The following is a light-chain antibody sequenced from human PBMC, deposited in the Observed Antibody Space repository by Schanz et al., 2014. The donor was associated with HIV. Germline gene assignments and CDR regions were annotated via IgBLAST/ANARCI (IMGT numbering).Light chain of an antibody. J-gene: IGLJ2*01. CDR3: SSYTSFSTLI. V-gene: IGLV2-14*02. CDR2: DVR. Sequence: QSALTQPASVSGSPGQSITISCTGTSSDIGNYNLVSWFQHHPGKAPKLMIYDVRHRPSGISNRFSGSKSGNTASLTISGLQAEDEADYFCSSYTSFSTLIFGGGTKLTVL. CDR1: SSDIGNYNL.